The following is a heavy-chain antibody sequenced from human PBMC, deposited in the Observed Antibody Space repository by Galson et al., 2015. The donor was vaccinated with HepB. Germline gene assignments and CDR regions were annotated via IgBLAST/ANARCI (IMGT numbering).Heavy chain of an antibody. J-gene: IGHJ5*02. Sequence: ETLSLTCAVYGGSFSGYYWSWIRQPPGKGPEWIGEVNHGGTTNYNPSLKSRVTISVHTSKNQFSLNLRSVTAADTAVYYCAANSGGHYSVSSFDPWAQGTLVTVSS. CDR1: GGSFSGYY. CDR2: VNHGGTT. V-gene: IGHV4-34*01. CDR3: AANSGGHYSVSSFDP. D-gene: IGHD3-22*01.